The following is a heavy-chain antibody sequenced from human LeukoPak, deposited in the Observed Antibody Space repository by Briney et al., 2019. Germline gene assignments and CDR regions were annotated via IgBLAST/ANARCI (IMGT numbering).Heavy chain of an antibody. Sequence: GGSLRLSCVASGFTFSDYTMNWVRQAPGKALEWVSSITSGSNFMYYAPSVKGRFTISRDNTKNSLYLQMNSLRAEDTAVYYCARDLYYDILTGPTRRYFDFWGQGTLVTVSS. CDR3: ARDLYYDILTGPTRRYFDF. D-gene: IGHD3-9*01. CDR2: ITSGSNFM. V-gene: IGHV3-21*01. CDR1: GFTFSDYT. J-gene: IGHJ4*02.